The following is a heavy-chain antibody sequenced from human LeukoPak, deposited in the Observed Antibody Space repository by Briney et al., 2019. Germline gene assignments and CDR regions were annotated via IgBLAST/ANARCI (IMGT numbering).Heavy chain of an antibody. CDR1: GFTVSSNY. CDR2: IYSGGST. J-gene: IGHJ4*02. CDR3: AREGGYYDSSGYYLGVAFDI. V-gene: IGHV3-53*01. Sequence: GGSLRLSCAASGFTVSSNYMSWVRQAPGKGLEWVSVIYSGGSTYYADSVKGRFTISRDNSKNTLYLQMNSLRAEDTAVYYCAREGGYYDSSGYYLGVAFDIWGQGTLVTVSS. D-gene: IGHD3-22*01.